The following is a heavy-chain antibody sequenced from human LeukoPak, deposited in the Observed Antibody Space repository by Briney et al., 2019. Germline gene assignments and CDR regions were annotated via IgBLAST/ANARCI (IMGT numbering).Heavy chain of an antibody. CDR2: ISGSGGST. Sequence: PGGSLRLSCAASGFTFSSYAMSWVRQAPGKGLEWVSAISGSGGSTYYADSVKGRFTISRDNSKNTLYLQMNSLRAEDTAVYYCASLDRYVDTAPRAFDIWGQGTMVTVSS. V-gene: IGHV3-23*01. CDR1: GFTFSSYA. D-gene: IGHD5-18*01. J-gene: IGHJ3*02. CDR3: ASLDRYVDTAPRAFDI.